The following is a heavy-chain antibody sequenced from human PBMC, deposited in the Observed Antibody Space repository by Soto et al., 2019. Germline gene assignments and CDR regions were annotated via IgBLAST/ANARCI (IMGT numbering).Heavy chain of an antibody. V-gene: IGHV3-30-3*01. CDR1: GFIFSDYA. Sequence: QVQLVDSGGGVVQPERSLRLSCRASGFIFSDYAIHWVRQAPGRGLEWVAVLIDDGYFQYYADSVKGRFTNSSDKSNNTVYLHMSSLRVDDTAVYYCAREWGRSYYYGMDVWGQGTTVIVSS. CDR3: AREWGRSYYYGMDV. CDR2: LIDDGYFQ. J-gene: IGHJ6*02. D-gene: IGHD3-10*01.